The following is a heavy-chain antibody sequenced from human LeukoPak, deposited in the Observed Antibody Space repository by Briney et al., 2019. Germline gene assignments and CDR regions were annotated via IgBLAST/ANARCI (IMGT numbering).Heavy chain of an antibody. J-gene: IGHJ4*02. Sequence: SETLSLTCSVSGDSVTSSYWNWSRQPPGKGLEWIGYVSSDGTTNYNPSLRSRLIMSVDTAKNDISLNLTSVTAADTAIYYCARLDCLIEGCYNHWGRGTLVTVSS. CDR3: ARLDCLIEGCYNH. V-gene: IGHV4-59*08. CDR2: VSSDGTT. D-gene: IGHD2-15*01. CDR1: GDSVTSSY.